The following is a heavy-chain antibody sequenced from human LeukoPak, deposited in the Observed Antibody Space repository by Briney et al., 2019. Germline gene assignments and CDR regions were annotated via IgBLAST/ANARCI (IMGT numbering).Heavy chain of an antibody. CDR2: INHSGST. Sequence: KPSETLSLTCAVYGGSFSGYYWSWIRQPPGKGLEWIGEINHSGSTNYNPSLKSRVTISVDTSKNQFSLKLSSVTAADTAVYYCARASNWFDPWGQGTLVTVSS. V-gene: IGHV4-34*01. J-gene: IGHJ5*02. CDR1: GGSFSGYY. CDR3: ARASNWFDP.